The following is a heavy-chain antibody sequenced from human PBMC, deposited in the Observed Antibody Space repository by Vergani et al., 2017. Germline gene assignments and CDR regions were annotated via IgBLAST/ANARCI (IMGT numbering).Heavy chain of an antibody. CDR1: GYTFTSYD. V-gene: IGHV1-8*02. Sequence: QVQLVQSGAEVKKPGASVKVSCKASGYTFTSYDINWVRQATGQGLEWMGWMNPNSGNTGYAQKLQGRVTMTTDTSTSTAYMELRSLRSDDTAVYYCARDLDYYDSSGYPWDWFDPWGQGTLVTVSS. D-gene: IGHD3-22*01. J-gene: IGHJ5*02. CDR3: ARDLDYYDSSGYPWDWFDP. CDR2: MNPNSGNT.